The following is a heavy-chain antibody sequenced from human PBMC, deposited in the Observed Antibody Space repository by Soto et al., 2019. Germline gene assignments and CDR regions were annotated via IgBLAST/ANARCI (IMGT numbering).Heavy chain of an antibody. CDR1: GGSISSGDYY. D-gene: IGHD3-22*01. CDR2: IYYSGST. Sequence: SETLSLTCTVSGGSISSGDYYWSWIRQPPXKGLEWIGYIYYSGSTYYNPSLKSRVTISVDTSKNQFPLKLSSVTAADTAVYYCARVRGYYDSSGYSLLDAFDIWGQGTMVTVSS. V-gene: IGHV4-30-4*01. J-gene: IGHJ3*02. CDR3: ARVRGYYDSSGYSLLDAFDI.